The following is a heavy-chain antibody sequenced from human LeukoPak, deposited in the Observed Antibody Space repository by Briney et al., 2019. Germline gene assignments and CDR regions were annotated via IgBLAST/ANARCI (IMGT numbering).Heavy chain of an antibody. J-gene: IGHJ4*02. CDR2: ISSGSSSV. V-gene: IGHV3-48*04. D-gene: IGHD5-12*01. CDR3: ARPVDYNAGDY. CDR1: GFTFSTYA. Sequence: GGSLRLSCAASGFTFSTYAMSWVRQAPGQGLEWVSYISSGSSSVYYADSVKGRFTISRDNAKNSLYLQMNSLRAEDTAVYYCARPVDYNAGDYWGQGTLVTVSS.